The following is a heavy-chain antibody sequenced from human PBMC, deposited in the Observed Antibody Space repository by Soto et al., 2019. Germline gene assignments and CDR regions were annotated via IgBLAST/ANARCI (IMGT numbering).Heavy chain of an antibody. V-gene: IGHV4-59*01. D-gene: IGHD2-15*01. CDR3: ARDRKLIIQGNSYYYGMDV. J-gene: IGHJ6*02. Sequence: PSETLSLTCSVSGGSIRDYFWTWIRQPPGKGLEWIGYISSSGTINYNSSLKSRVTISLDTSRNHFSLKLTSVTAADTAVYFCARDRKLIIQGNSYYYGMDVWGQGTTVTVSS. CDR2: ISSSGTI. CDR1: GGSIRDYF.